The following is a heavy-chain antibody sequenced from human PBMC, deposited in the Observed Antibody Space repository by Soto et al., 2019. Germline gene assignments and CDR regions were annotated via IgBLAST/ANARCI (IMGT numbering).Heavy chain of an antibody. CDR1: GGSISSSSYY. J-gene: IGHJ5*02. V-gene: IGHV4-39*01. CDR3: ARSTVRGVIFT. D-gene: IGHD3-10*01. Sequence: PSETLSLTCTVSGGSISSSSYYWGWIRQPPGKGLEWIGSIYYSGSTYYNPSLKSRVTISVDTSKNQFSLKLSSVTAADTAVYYCARSTVRGVIFTWGQGTLVTVSS. CDR2: IYYSGST.